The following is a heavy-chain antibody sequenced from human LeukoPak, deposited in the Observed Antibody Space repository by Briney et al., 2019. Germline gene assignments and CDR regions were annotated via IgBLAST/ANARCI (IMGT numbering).Heavy chain of an antibody. J-gene: IGHJ4*02. Sequence: ASAKVSCKASGGTFSSYAISWVRQAPGQGLEWMGRIIPILGIANYAQKFQGRVTITADKSTSTAYMELSSLRSEDTAVYYCAVTMVRGVEGLFDYWGQGTLVTVSS. CDR3: AVTMVRGVEGLFDY. CDR1: GGTFSSYA. V-gene: IGHV1-69*04. D-gene: IGHD3-10*01. CDR2: IIPILGIA.